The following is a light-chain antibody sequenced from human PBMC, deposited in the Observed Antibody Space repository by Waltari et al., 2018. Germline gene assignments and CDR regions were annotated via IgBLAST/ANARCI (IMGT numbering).Light chain of an antibody. V-gene: IGLV6-57*02. CDR1: GGSIATNY. Sequence: KFMLTQPHSVSESPGKTVTISCTGSGGSIATNYVRWYQQRPGSAPILLTFEDYQRPSGIPGRFSGSIDTSSNSASLTISGLKTEDEADYFCQSYDRTDWVFGGGTKLTVL. CDR2: EDY. J-gene: IGLJ3*02. CDR3: QSYDRTDWV.